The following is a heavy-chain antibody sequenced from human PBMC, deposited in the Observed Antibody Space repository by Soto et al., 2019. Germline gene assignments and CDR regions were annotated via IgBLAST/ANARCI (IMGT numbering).Heavy chain of an antibody. CDR2: IKSKTDGGTT. CDR1: GFTFSNAW. J-gene: IGHJ6*03. V-gene: IGHV3-15*01. CDR3: TTGLRFLEWRDYYYYMDV. D-gene: IGHD3-3*01. Sequence: GGSLRLSCAASGFTFSNAWMSWVRQAPGKGLEWVGRIKSKTDGGTTDYAAPVKGRFTISRDDSKNTLYLQMNSLKTEDTAVYYCTTGLRFLEWRDYYYYMDVWGKGTTVTVSS.